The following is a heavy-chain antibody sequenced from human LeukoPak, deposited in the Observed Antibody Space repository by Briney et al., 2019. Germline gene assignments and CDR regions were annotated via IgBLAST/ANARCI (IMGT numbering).Heavy chain of an antibody. J-gene: IGHJ4*02. D-gene: IGHD1-1*01. CDR3: KSGGAAPGSFDY. CDR1: GFTFSRYW. V-gene: IGHV3-7*01. Sequence: PGGSLRLSCAASGFTFSRYWMSWMRQAPGKGLEWVANIKYDGNEEYYVDSVKGRFTISRDNAENSLYLQLNSLRVEDTAVYYCKSGGAAPGSFDYWGQGTLVTVSP. CDR2: IKYDGNEE.